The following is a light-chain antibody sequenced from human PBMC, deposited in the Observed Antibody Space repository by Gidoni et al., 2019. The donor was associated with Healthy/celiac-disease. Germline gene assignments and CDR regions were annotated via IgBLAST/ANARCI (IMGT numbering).Light chain of an antibody. Sequence: EVVLTQSPATLSSSPGKRATLSSKSSQSVSSYLAWYQQKPGQAPRLLIYYASNRATGIPARFSGSGSGTDFTLTISSLEPEDLAVYYCQQRSNWPLTFGGGTKVEIK. V-gene: IGKV3-11*01. CDR2: YAS. CDR1: QSVSSY. J-gene: IGKJ4*01. CDR3: QQRSNWPLT.